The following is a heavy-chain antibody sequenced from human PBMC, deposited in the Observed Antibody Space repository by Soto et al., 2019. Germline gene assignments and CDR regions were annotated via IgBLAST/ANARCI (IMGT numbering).Heavy chain of an antibody. Sequence: ASVKVSCKASGYTFTGYYMHWVRKAPGQGLEWMGWINPNSGGTNYAQKFQGRVTMTRDTSISTAYMELSRLRSDDTAVYYCAREERYYYYGMDVWGQGTTVTVSS. V-gene: IGHV1-2*02. D-gene: IGHD1-1*01. CDR1: GYTFTGYY. J-gene: IGHJ6*02. CDR3: AREERYYYYGMDV. CDR2: INPNSGGT.